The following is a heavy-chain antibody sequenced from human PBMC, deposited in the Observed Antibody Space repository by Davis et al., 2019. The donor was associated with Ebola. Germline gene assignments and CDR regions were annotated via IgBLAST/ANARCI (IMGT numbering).Heavy chain of an antibody. CDR3: ARDPGDYIRGSYRPRAFDI. J-gene: IGHJ3*02. CDR1: GDSITNGDYS. CDR2: IHHSGGT. D-gene: IGHD3-16*02. Sequence: SETLSLTCTVSGDSITNGDYSWSWIRQPPGKGLEWVGYIHHSGGTYYNPSLKSRLTMLVDTSKNQFSLSLRSVTAADTAVYYCARDPGDYIRGSYRPRAFDIWGQGTMVIVSS. V-gene: IGHV4-30-4*02.